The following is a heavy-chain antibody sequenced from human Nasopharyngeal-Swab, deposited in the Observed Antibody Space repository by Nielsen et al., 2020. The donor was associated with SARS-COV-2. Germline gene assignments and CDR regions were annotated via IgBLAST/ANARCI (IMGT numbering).Heavy chain of an antibody. Sequence: SVKVSCKASGGTFSSYAISWVRQAPGQGLEWMGGIIPIFGTANYAQKFQGRVTITADESTGTAYMELSSLRFEDTAVYYCASEYCSSTSCYPWGQGTLVTVSS. CDR1: GGTFSSYA. CDR3: ASEYCSSTSCYP. V-gene: IGHV1-69*13. CDR2: IIPIFGTA. D-gene: IGHD2-2*01. J-gene: IGHJ5*02.